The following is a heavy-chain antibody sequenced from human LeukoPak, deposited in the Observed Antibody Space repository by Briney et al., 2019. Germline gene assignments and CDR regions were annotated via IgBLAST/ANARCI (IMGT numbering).Heavy chain of an antibody. J-gene: IGHJ3*02. V-gene: IGHV1-69*04. CDR1: GGTFSSYA. CDR3: ARDESRPNGYYYDTPDAFDI. CDR2: IIPILGIA. D-gene: IGHD3-22*01. Sequence: ASVKVSCKASGGTFSSYAISWVRQAPGQGPEWMGRIIPILGIANYAQKFQGRVTITADKSTSTAYMELSSLRSEDTAVYYSARDESRPNGYYYDTPDAFDIWGQGTTVTVSS.